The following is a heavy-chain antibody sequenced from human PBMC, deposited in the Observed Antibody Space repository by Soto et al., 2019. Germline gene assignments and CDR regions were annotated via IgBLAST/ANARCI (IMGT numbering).Heavy chain of an antibody. CDR2: ITNRGTHT. J-gene: IGHJ5*01. V-gene: IGHV3-21*06. Sequence: GGSLRLSCTAPGFPFSSYTMNWVRQAPGKGLQWVASITNRGTHTYSADSVKGRFTISRDNDKNSLYLQMNNLRAEDTATYYCARAHEVAWFDSWGLGTLVTVSS. CDR1: GFPFSSYT. CDR3: ARAHEVAWFDS. D-gene: IGHD2-15*01.